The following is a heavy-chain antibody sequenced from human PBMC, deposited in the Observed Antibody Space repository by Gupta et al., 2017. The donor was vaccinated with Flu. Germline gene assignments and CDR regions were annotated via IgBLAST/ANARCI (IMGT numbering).Heavy chain of an antibody. V-gene: IGHV3-23*01. CDR3: VKGREGAIYYYFDY. Sequence: ESGGGLVQPGGSLRLPCTASGFPFRDHAMAWVRRAPGKGLEWLSGISATTGAIYPADSVEGRFIISRDNSKNTLYLEINNLTAEDTGLYYCVKGREGAIYYYFDYWGQGSRVTVSS. CDR1: GFPFRDHA. CDR2: ISATTGAI. D-gene: IGHD1-26*01. J-gene: IGHJ4*02.